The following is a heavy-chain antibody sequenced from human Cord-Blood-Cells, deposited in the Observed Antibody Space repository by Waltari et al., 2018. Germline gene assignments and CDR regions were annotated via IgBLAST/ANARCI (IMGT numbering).Heavy chain of an antibody. D-gene: IGHD4-17*01. Sequence: QVQLQQWGAGLLKPSQTLSLTCAVYGVSFSGYYWRWIRQPPGKGLEWSGEINHSGSTNYNPSLTSRVTISVDTSKNQFSLKLSAVTAADTAVYYCARGVHGDYWFDPWGQGTLVTVSS. CDR3: ARGVHGDYWFDP. J-gene: IGHJ5*02. CDR2: INHSGST. V-gene: IGHV4-34*01. CDR1: GVSFSGYY.